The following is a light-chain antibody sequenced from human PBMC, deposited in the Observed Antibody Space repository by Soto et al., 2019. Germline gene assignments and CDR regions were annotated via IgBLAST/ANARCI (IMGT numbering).Light chain of an antibody. CDR2: GAS. V-gene: IGKV1-5*01. CDR3: QHHNSYSQT. J-gene: IGKJ1*01. CDR1: QSIRHY. Sequence: DIQMTQSPPTLSASVGDKETITCRASQSIRHYLAWYQQMPGKAPKLLIYGASTLQSGVPSRFSGSGSGTEFTLTISSLQPDDFGTYFCQHHNSYSQTFGQGTKVDIK.